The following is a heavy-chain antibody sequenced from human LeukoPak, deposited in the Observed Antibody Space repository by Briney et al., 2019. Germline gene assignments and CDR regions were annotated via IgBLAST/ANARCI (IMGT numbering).Heavy chain of an antibody. D-gene: IGHD3-9*01. V-gene: IGHV3-7*01. CDR3: ARGALSQSYFYYMDV. J-gene: IGHJ6*03. CDR2: IKQDGSEK. CDR1: GFTFSSYW. Sequence: GGSLRLSCAASGFTFSSYWMSWVRQAPGKGLEWVANIKQDGSEKYYVDSVKGRFTISRDNAKNSLYLQMNSLRAEDTAVYYCARGALSQSYFYYMDVWGKGTTVTVSS.